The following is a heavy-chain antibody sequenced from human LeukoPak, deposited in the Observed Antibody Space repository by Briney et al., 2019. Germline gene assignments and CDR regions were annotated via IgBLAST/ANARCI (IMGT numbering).Heavy chain of an antibody. V-gene: IGHV3-30-3*01. J-gene: IGHJ4*02. CDR2: ISYDGSNK. Sequence: GGSLRLSCAASGFTFSSYAMHWVRQAPGKGLEWVAVISYDGSNKYYADSVKGRFTISRDNSKNTLYLQMNSLRAEDTAVYYCASSSSWLTEDYWGQGTQVTVSP. D-gene: IGHD6-13*01. CDR3: ASSSSWLTEDY. CDR1: GFTFSSYA.